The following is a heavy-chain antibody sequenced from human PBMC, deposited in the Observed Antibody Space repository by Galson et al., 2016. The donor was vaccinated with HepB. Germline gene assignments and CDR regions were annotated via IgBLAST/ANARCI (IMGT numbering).Heavy chain of an antibody. CDR1: GFTFSSYW. V-gene: IGHV3-30*03. CDR3: ARVDEGYYYLIDY. Sequence: SLRLSCAASGFTFSSYWMHWVRQAPGKGLEWVAVISYDGSNKYYADSVKGRFTISRDNAKNSLYLQMNSLRDEDTAVYYCARVDEGYYYLIDYWGQGTLVTVSS. D-gene: IGHD3-22*01. J-gene: IGHJ4*02. CDR2: ISYDGSNK.